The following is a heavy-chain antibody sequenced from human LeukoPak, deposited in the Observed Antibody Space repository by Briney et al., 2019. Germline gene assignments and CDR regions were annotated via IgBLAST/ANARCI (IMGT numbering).Heavy chain of an antibody. CDR2: IKQDGSEK. V-gene: IGHV3-7*01. D-gene: IGHD5-18*01. Sequence: GGSLRLSCAASGFTFSSYWMSWVRQAPGKGLEWVANIKQDGSEKYYVDSVKGRFTISRDNAKNSLYLQMNSLRAEDTAVYYCARDQLNTAMTRPADYWGQGTLVTVSS. CDR3: ARDQLNTAMTRPADY. J-gene: IGHJ4*02. CDR1: GFTFSSYW.